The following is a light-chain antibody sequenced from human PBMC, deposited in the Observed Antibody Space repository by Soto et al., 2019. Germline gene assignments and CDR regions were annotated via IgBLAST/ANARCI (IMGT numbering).Light chain of an antibody. CDR3: QSYDSSLSSWV. V-gene: IGLV1-40*01. Sequence: QSVLTQPPSVSGAPGQTVTISCTRSSSNIGAAYDVHWYQHLPGTAPKLLIYGNNNRPSGVPDRFSGSKSGTSASLAITGLQPEDEADYYCQSYDSSLSSWVFGGGTQLTVL. J-gene: IGLJ3*02. CDR2: GNN. CDR1: SSNIGAAYD.